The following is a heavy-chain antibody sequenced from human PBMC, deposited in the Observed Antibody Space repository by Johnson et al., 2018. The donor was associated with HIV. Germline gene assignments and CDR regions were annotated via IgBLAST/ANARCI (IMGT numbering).Heavy chain of an antibody. CDR3: ARSGVSYQRAHDAFDI. CDR2: ISYDGSNK. J-gene: IGHJ3*02. Sequence: QVQLVESGGGVVQPGRSLRLSCAASGFTFSSYAMHWVRQAPGKGLEWVAVISYDGSNKYYADSVKGRFTISRDNSKNTLYLQMNSLRAEDTAVYYCARSGVSYQRAHDAFDIWCQGTMVTVSS. CDR1: GFTFSSYA. V-gene: IGHV3-30*04. D-gene: IGHD1-26*01.